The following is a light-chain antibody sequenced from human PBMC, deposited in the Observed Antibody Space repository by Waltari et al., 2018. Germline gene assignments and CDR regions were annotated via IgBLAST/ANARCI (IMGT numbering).Light chain of an antibody. CDR2: CSS. J-gene: IGKJ2*01. CDR1: ESVGSNS. V-gene: IGKV3-20*01. CDR3: HDYGTAPWT. Sequence: EIVLTQSPGTMSLSPGERATLSCRASESVGSNSLAWFQHKPGQAPRLLMSCSSTRATGVTDRFSGSGSGTDFTLTITRLEPEDFAVCYCHDYGTAPWTFGRGTKLEI.